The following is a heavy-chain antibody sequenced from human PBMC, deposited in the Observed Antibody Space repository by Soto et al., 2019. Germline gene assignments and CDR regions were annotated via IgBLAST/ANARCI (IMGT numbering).Heavy chain of an antibody. CDR1: GGSISSSSYY. Sequence: LEILSLTCTVSGGSISSSSYYWGWIRQPPGKGLEWIGYIYYSGSTNYNPSLKSRVTISVDTSKNQFSLKLSSVTAADTAVYYCARAEAESGPIRYYYYGMDVWGQGTTVTSP. J-gene: IGHJ6*02. V-gene: IGHV4-39*07. CDR3: ARAEAESGPIRYYYYGMDV. CDR2: IYYSGST. D-gene: IGHD6-25*01.